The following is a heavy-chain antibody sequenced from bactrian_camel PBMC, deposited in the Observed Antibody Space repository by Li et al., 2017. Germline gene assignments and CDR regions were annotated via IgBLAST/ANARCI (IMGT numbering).Heavy chain of an antibody. Sequence: VQLVESGGGSVQAGGSLTLACSASGYTYSRQLMAWFRQVPGKEHEGVAAIDTSGGSTYYADSVKGRFTISRDNAKNMVYLELNSLKTEDMAIYYCATAYSGSWVVFGYWGQGTQVTVS. CDR2: IDTSGGST. CDR1: GYTYSRQL. CDR3: ATAYSGSWVVFGY. D-gene: IGHD2*01. V-gene: IGHV3S31*01. J-gene: IGHJ6*01.